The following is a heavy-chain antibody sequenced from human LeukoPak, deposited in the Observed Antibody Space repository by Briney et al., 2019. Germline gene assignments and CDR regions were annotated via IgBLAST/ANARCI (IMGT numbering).Heavy chain of an antibody. V-gene: IGHV5-51*01. CDR3: ASLREGYCSSTSCLHDAFDI. Sequence: GESLKISCKGSGYSFTGYWIGWVRQMPGKGREWMGIIYPGDSDTRYSPSFQGQVTISADKSISTAYLQWSSLKASDTAMYYCASLREGYCSSTSCLHDAFDIWGQGTMVTVSS. J-gene: IGHJ3*02. CDR1: GYSFTGYW. D-gene: IGHD2-2*01. CDR2: IYPGDSDT.